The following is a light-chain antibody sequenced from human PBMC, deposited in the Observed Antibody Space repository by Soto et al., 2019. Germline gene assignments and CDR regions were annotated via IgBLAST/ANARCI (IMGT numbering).Light chain of an antibody. CDR3: QQSYSNPRT. Sequence: DIQMTQSPSALSASEGDRDCISCRASQSINSYLNWYQQKQGQAPKILIYAASSLQGGVPARFSGSGTGTDFTLTISSLQPEDFVTYYCQQSYSNPRTFGQGTKVDIK. CDR1: QSINSY. J-gene: IGKJ1*01. V-gene: IGKV1-39*01. CDR2: AAS.